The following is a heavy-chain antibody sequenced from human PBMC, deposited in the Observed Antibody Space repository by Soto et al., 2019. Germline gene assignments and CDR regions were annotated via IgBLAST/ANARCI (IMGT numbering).Heavy chain of an antibody. J-gene: IGHJ4*02. D-gene: IGHD3-22*01. CDR2: IHHTGTT. CDR3: ARGYGSGSFDF. V-gene: IGHV4-38-2*01. Sequence: SETLSLTCGVSGYAIISGYYLGLIRQSPGKVLEWIGNIHHTGTTFYNPSLKSRVTMSVDASKNQFSLNLSSVTAADTAVYYCARGYGSGSFDFWGQGSLVTVSS. CDR1: GYAIISGYY.